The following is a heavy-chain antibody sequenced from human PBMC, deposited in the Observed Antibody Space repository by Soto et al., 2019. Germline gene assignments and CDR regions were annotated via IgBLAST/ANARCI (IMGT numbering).Heavy chain of an antibody. V-gene: IGHV3-23*01. J-gene: IGHJ4*02. CDR2: INGHGDTT. Sequence: EVQLLGSGGGLVQPGGSLRLSCVASGFTFSSYVMSWVRQAPGTGLEWVSTINGHGDTTYYADSVKGRFIISRDNSKNSPYLQMNSLRAEVTAVYYCARVPDLDYCSKTSCLYYFDYWGQGALVTVSS. CDR1: GFTFSSYV. CDR3: ARVPDLDYCSKTSCLYYFDY. D-gene: IGHD2-2*01.